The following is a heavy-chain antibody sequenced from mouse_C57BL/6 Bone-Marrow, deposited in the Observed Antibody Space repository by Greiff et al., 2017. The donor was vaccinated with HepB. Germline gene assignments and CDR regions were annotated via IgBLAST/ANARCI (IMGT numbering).Heavy chain of an antibody. CDR3: ARRRLREYAMDY. V-gene: IGHV1-81*01. CDR1: GYTFTSYG. Sequence: VQLKQSGAELARPGASVKLSCKASGYTFTSYGISWVKQRTGQGLEWIGEIYPRSGNTYYNEKFKGKATLTVDKPSSTAYMHLSSLTSEDSAVYYCARRRLREYAMDYWGQGTSVTVSS. CDR2: IYPRSGNT. J-gene: IGHJ4*01. D-gene: IGHD1-2*01.